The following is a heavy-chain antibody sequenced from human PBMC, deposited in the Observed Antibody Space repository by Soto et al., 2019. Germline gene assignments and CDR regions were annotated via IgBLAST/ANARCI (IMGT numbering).Heavy chain of an antibody. CDR1: SGSISGSNW. D-gene: IGHD2-15*01. CDR2: IYPIGST. CDR3: ARVGGGCSGGSCYPALYYFDY. Sequence: QVQLQESGPGLVKPSGTLSLTCAVSSGSISGSNWWGGVRQPPGKGLEWMGEIYPIGSTNYNPSLKSRVTISVDKSKNQFSLKLSSVTAADTAVYYCARVGGGCSGGSCYPALYYFDYWGQGTLVTVSS. V-gene: IGHV4-4*02. J-gene: IGHJ4*02.